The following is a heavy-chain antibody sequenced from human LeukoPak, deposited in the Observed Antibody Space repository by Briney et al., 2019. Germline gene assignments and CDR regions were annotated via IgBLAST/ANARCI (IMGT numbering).Heavy chain of an antibody. V-gene: IGHV4-34*01. Sequence: SETLSLTCAVYGGSFSGYYWSWIRQPPGKGLEWIGEINHSGSTNYNPSLKSRVTISVDTSKNQFSLKLSSVTAADTAVYYCARRTYDLWSGDYTGALDIWGQGTMVTVSS. CDR3: ARRTYDLWSGDYTGALDI. J-gene: IGHJ3*02. CDR2: INHSGST. CDR1: GGSFSGYY. D-gene: IGHD3-3*01.